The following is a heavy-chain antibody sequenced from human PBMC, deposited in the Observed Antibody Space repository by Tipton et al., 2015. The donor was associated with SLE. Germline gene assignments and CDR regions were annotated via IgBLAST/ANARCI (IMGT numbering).Heavy chain of an antibody. CDR3: ARDSPGYCSSTSCYTGFYY. CDR2: IKQDGSEK. V-gene: IGHV3-7*01. CDR1: GFIFSDYG. J-gene: IGHJ4*02. Sequence: SLRLSCAASGFIFSDYGMHWVRQAPGKGLEWVANIKQDGSEKYYVDSVKGRFTISRDNAKNSLYLQMNSLRAEDTAVYYCARDSPGYCSSTSCYTGFYYWGQGTLVTVSS. D-gene: IGHD2-2*02.